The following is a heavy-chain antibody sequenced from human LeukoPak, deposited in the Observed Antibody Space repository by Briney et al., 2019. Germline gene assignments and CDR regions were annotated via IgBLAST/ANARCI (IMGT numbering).Heavy chain of an antibody. J-gene: IGHJ3*01. V-gene: IGHV3-21*01. CDR3: ARGPPCSSTSCYVTGAFDF. CDR1: GFSFSIYS. CDR2: VSSSSTYI. D-gene: IGHD2-2*01. Sequence: PGGSLRLSCAASGFSFSIYSMNWVRQAPGKGLEWGSSVSSSSTYIYYADSLKGRFTISRDNAKNSLFLQVNSLRDEDTAVYYCARGPPCSSTSCYVTGAFDFWGQGTMVTVSS.